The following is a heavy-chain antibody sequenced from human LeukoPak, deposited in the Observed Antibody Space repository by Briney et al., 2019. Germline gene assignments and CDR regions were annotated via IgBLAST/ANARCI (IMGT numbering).Heavy chain of an antibody. Sequence: SQTLSLTCAISGDTVSSNSAAWNWIRQSPSRGLEWLGRTYYRSKWFNGYALSVKGRITINPDTSKSQFSLQLNSVTPEDTAVYYCARSSQGFLDYWGQGSLVTVSS. CDR1: GDTVSSNSAA. J-gene: IGHJ4*02. V-gene: IGHV6-1*01. CDR3: ARSSQGFLDY. CDR2: TYYRSKWFN.